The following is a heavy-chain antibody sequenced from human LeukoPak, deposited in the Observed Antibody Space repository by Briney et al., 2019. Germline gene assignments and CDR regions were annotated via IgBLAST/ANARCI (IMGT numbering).Heavy chain of an antibody. V-gene: IGHV4-31*03. CDR1: GGSISSGGYY. Sequence: SQTLSLTCTVSGGSISSGGYYWSWIRQHPGKGLEWVGYIYYSGSTYYNPSLKSRVTISVDTSKNQFSLKLSSVTAADTAVYYCARALAAAGRRYFDYWGQGTLVTVSS. D-gene: IGHD6-13*01. J-gene: IGHJ4*02. CDR3: ARALAAAGRRYFDY. CDR2: IYYSGST.